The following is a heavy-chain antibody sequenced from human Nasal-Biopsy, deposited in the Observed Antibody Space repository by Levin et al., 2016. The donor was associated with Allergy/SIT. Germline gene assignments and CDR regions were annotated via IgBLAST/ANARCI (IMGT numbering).Heavy chain of an antibody. D-gene: IGHD3-3*01. CDR2: IYGGGST. V-gene: IGHV3-53*01. J-gene: IGHJ3*01. Sequence: GGSLRLSCAASGFTVSSNHMSWVRQAPGQGLEWVSMIYGGGSTYYADSVKGRFTISRDNSKNILYLQMNSLRAEDMAVYYCARDRDYDDWRSQGAFDVWGQGTMVTVSS. CDR3: ARDRDYDDWRSQGAFDV. CDR1: GFTVSSNH.